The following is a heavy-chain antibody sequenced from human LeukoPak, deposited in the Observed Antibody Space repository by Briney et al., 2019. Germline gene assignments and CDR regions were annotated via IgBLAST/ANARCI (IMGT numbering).Heavy chain of an antibody. CDR1: GGTFSTFG. J-gene: IGHJ4*02. V-gene: IGHV1-69*06. CDR2: IIPMSGTV. CDR3: ARETGYAYGRAPLDY. D-gene: IGHD5-18*01. Sequence: SVKVSCKASGGTFSTFGISWVRQAPGQDLEWMGGIIPMSGTVNNAQKFQGRVTITADKSTGTAYMELSSLRSDDTAVYYCARETGYAYGRAPLDYWGQGTLVTVSS.